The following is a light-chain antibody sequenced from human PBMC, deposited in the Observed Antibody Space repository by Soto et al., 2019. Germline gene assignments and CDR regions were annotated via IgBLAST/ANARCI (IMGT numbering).Light chain of an antibody. Sequence: EIVLTQSPGTLSLSPGERATLSCRASQSVSRTYLAWYQQKPVQAPRLLIYDASNRATGIPARFSGSGSGTDFTLTISSLEPEDFAVYYCQQRSNWAITFGQGTRLEIK. J-gene: IGKJ5*01. CDR2: DAS. CDR1: QSVSRTY. V-gene: IGKV3-11*01. CDR3: QQRSNWAIT.